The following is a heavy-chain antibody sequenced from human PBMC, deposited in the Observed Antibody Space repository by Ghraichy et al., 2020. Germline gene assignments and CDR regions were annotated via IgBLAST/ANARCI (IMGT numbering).Heavy chain of an antibody. J-gene: IGHJ4*02. CDR1: GFSFTNYG. D-gene: IGHD3-22*01. Sequence: GGSLRLSCAASGFSFTNYGMNWVRQAPGKGLEWLTYIRYDGTSKYYAESVRGRFTISRDNSQNTLYLQMNSLRAEDTAVYYCASRYYYDSDDHFSDLDGYWGQGTLVTVSS. CDR3: ASRYYYDSDDHFSDLDGY. V-gene: IGHV3-30*02. CDR2: IRYDGTSK.